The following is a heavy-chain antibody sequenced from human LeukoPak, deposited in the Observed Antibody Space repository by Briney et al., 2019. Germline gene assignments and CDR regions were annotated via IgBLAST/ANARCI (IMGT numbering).Heavy chain of an antibody. V-gene: IGHV1-18*01. CDR2: ISAYNGNT. CDR1: GYTFTSYG. CDR3: ARVAYYGSGSYD. Sequence: ASVKVSCKASGYTFTSYGISWVRQAPGQGLEWMGWISAYNGNTNYAQKFQGRVTITADESTSTAYMELSSLRSEDTAVYYCARVAYYGSGSYDWGQGTLVTVSS. D-gene: IGHD3-10*01. J-gene: IGHJ4*02.